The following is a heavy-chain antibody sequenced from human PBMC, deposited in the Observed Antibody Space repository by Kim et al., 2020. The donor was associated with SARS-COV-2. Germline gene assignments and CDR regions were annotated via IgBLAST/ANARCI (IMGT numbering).Heavy chain of an antibody. D-gene: IGHD3-10*01. CDR1: GFTFSSYG. CDR3: ARDRSMVRGADPYGMDV. CDR2: IWYDGSNK. V-gene: IGHV3-33*01. J-gene: IGHJ6*02. Sequence: GGSLRLSCAASGFTFSSYGMHWVRQAPGKGLEWVAVIWYDGSNKYYADSVKGRFTISRDNSKNTLYLQMNSLRAEDTAVYYCARDRSMVRGADPYGMDVWGQGTTVTVSS.